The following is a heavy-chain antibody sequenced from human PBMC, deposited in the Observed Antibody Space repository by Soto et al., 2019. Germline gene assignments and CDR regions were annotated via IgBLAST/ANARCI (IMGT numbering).Heavy chain of an antibody. D-gene: IGHD5-18*01. V-gene: IGHV3-15*01. CDR3: TTDGGGTGIQVWFGWFDP. CDR1: PFTFSNAR. Sequence: GLWLRLSCAASPFTFSNARMSWVRQAPGKGLEWVGCIKSKTDGGTTDYAAPVKGRFTISRDDSKNTRYLQMNSLKTEDTAVYDSTTDGGGTGIQVWFGWFDPWGQGTLVTVSS. CDR2: IKSKTDGGTT. J-gene: IGHJ5*02.